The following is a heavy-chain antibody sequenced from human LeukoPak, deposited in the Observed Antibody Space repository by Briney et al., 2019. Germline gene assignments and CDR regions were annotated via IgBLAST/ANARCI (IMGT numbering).Heavy chain of an antibody. Sequence: GGSLRLSCAASGFTFSSYAMSWVRQAPGKGPEWVSAISGSGGSTYYADSVKGRFTISRDNSKNTLYLQMNSLRADDTAVYYCAKSRTARPDYWGQGTLVTVSS. CDR1: GFTFSSYA. J-gene: IGHJ4*02. CDR2: ISGSGGST. D-gene: IGHD6-6*01. CDR3: AKSRTARPDY. V-gene: IGHV3-23*01.